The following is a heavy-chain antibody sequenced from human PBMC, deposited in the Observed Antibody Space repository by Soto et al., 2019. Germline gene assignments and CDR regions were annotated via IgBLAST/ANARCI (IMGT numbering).Heavy chain of an antibody. CDR2: IIPIFGTA. CDR1: GGTFSSYA. D-gene: IGHD2-15*01. CDR3: ARGLAVVVAATTPYYYGMDV. J-gene: IGHJ6*02. V-gene: IGHV1-69*13. Sequence: SLKVSCKASGGTFSSYAISWVRQAPGQGLEWMGGIIPIFGTANYAQKFQGRVTITADESTSTAYMELSSLRSEDTAVYYCARGLAVVVAATTPYYYGMDVWGQGTTVTVSS.